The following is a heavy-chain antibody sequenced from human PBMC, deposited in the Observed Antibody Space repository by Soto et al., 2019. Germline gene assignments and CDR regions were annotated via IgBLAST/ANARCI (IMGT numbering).Heavy chain of an antibody. CDR3: ARHVGGSWLVQNWFDP. J-gene: IGHJ5*02. D-gene: IGHD6-19*01. CDR1: GSSFPGYW. Sequence: EVQLVQSGAEVKRPGESLKISCKGSGSSFPGYWIGWVRQMPGKGLEWMGIIYPGDSDPRYSPSFQGQVTISADKSISTAYLQWSSLKASDTAMYYCARHVGGSWLVQNWFDPWGQGTLVTVSS. V-gene: IGHV5-51*01. CDR2: IYPGDSDP.